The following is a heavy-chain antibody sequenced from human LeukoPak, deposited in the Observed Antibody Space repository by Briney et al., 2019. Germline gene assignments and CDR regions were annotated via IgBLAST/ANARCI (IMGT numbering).Heavy chain of an antibody. CDR3: ARDGGTVVGATSPYFDY. Sequence: QSGGSLRLSCAASGFTFSSYGMHWVRQAPGKGLEWLAVIAYHGRTKHYADSVKGRFTISRDNSKNTLYLQMNSLRAEDTAVFYCARDGGTVVGATSPYFDYWGQGTLVTVSS. D-gene: IGHD1-26*01. CDR1: GFTFSSYG. V-gene: IGHV3-30*03. J-gene: IGHJ4*02. CDR2: IAYHGRTK.